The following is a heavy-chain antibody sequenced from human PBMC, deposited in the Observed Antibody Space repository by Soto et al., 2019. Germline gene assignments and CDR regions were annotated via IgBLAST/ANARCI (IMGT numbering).Heavy chain of an antibody. V-gene: IGHV3-23*01. Sequence: GGSLRLSCAASGFTFSSYAMSWVRQAPGKGLEWVSAISGSGGSTYYADSVKGRFTISRDNSKNTLYLQMNSLRAEDTAVYYCANDQKFLTMIVVVMIDYWGQGTLVTVSS. D-gene: IGHD3-22*01. CDR3: ANDQKFLTMIVVVMIDY. J-gene: IGHJ4*02. CDR2: ISGSGGST. CDR1: GFTFSSYA.